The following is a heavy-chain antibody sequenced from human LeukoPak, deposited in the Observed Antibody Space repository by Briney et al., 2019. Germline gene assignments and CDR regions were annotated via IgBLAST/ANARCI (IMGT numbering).Heavy chain of an antibody. J-gene: IGHJ4*02. Sequence: VASVKVSCKASGGTFSSYAISWVRQAPGQGLEWMGGIIPIFGTANYAQKLQGRVTMTTDTSTSTAYMELNRLRSDDTAVYYCTRDAGDYGGSGSYPDYWGQGTLVTVSS. D-gene: IGHD3-10*01. CDR1: GGTFSSYA. CDR3: TRDAGDYGGSGSYPDY. CDR2: IIPIFGTA. V-gene: IGHV1-69*05.